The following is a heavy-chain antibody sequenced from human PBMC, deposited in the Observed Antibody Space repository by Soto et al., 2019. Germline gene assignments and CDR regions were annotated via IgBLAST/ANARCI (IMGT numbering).Heavy chain of an antibody. Sequence: GASAKVFCEDCRYTFARYGISWVRQDPGQGLEWMGWISAYNGSTNYAQKLQGRVTMTTDTSTSTAYMELRSLRSDDTAVYYCAAAQYSSGRFDYWGEGTLVTVSS. V-gene: IGHV1-18*04. J-gene: IGHJ4*02. D-gene: IGHD6-19*01. CDR2: ISAYNGST. CDR3: AAAQYSSGRFDY. CDR1: RYTFARYG.